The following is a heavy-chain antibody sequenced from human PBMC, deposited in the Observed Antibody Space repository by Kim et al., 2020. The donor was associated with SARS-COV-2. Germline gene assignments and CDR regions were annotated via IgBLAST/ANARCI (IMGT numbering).Heavy chain of an antibody. V-gene: IGHV1-46*01. CDR3: ARHVGVYGGNKNWFVP. CDR2: INPSGGST. D-gene: IGHD2-15*01. Sequence: ASVKVSCKASGYTFTSYYMHWVRQAPGQGLEWMGIINPSGGSTSYAQKFQGRVTMTRDTSTSTAYMELSSLRSEDTAVYYCARHVGVYGGNKNWFVPWGQGDLVTASS. J-gene: IGHJ5*02. CDR1: GYTFTSYY.